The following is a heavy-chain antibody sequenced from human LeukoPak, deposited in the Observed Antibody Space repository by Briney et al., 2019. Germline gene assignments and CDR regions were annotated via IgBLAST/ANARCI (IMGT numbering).Heavy chain of an antibody. CDR3: ARDPRSGRDY. CDR1: GFTFSSYS. Sequence: PGGSLRLSCAASGFTFSSYSMNWVRQAPGKGLEWVSSISSSSSYIYYADSVKGLFTISRDNAKNSLYLQMNSLRAEDTAVYYCARDPRSGRDYWGQGTLVTVSS. V-gene: IGHV3-21*01. J-gene: IGHJ4*02. CDR2: ISSSSSYI. D-gene: IGHD5-12*01.